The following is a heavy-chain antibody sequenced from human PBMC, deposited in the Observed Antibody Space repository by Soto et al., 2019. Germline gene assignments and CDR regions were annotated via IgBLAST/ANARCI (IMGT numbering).Heavy chain of an antibody. CDR3: VRDLAAAAY. D-gene: IGHD6-13*01. CDR1: GYIFINYY. V-gene: IGHV1-46*01. CDR2: INPTGGST. J-gene: IGHJ4*02. Sequence: QVHLVQSGAEVKKPGASVKVSCKASGYIFINYYIHWVRQAPGQGLEWIGIINPTGGSTNYAPKFRGRVTMARDTSTSTVYMDLSSLRSDDTAVDYCVRDLAAAAYWGQGTLVTVSS.